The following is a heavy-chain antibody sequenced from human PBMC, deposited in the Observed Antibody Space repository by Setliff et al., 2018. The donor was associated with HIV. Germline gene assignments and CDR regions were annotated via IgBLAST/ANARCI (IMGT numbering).Heavy chain of an antibody. J-gene: IGHJ4*02. CDR1: GYTFTSYY. Sequence: ASVKVSCKASGYTFTSYYMHWVRQAPGQGLEWMGIINPSDGSTSYAQKFQGRVTMTRDTSASTVYMELSSLRSEDTALYYCARVFYSRGSGYYKGLDYWGQGALVTVSS. V-gene: IGHV1-46*01. D-gene: IGHD3-3*01. CDR3: ARVFYSRGSGYYKGLDY. CDR2: INPSDGST.